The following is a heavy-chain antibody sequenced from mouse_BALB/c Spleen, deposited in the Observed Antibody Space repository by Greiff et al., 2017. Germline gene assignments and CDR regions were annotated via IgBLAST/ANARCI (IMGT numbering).Heavy chain of an antibody. CDR3: TRDYGSSYYYAMDY. CDR2: IYPGSGST. V-gene: IGHV1S22*01. J-gene: IGHJ4*01. CDR1: GYTFTSYW. Sequence: LKQPGSELVRPGASVKLSCKASGYTFTSYWMHWVKQRPGQGLEWIGNIYPGSGSTNYDEKFKSKATLTVDTSSSTAYMQLSSLTSEDSAVYYCTRDYGSSYYYAMDYWGQGTSVTVSS. D-gene: IGHD1-1*01.